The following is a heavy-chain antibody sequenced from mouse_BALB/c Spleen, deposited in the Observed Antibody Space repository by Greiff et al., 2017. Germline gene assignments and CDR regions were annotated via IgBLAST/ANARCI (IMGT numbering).Heavy chain of an antibody. Sequence: VQLKESGGGLVQPGGSLRLSCATSGFTFTDYYMSWVRQPPGKALEWLGFIRNKANGYTTEYSASVKGRFTISRDNSQSILYLQMNTLRAEDSATYYCARDSSGYYYAMDYWGQGTSVTVSS. V-gene: IGHV7-3*02. CDR1: GFTFTDYY. CDR3: ARDSSGYYYAMDY. J-gene: IGHJ4*01. CDR2: IRNKANGYTT. D-gene: IGHD3-1*01.